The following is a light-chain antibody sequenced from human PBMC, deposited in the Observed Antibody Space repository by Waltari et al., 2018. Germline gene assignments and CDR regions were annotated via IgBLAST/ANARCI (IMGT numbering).Light chain of an antibody. Sequence: DLQMTQSPSSLSASVGDTVTITCRASQTVSNYLNWYQQRPGKAPKLLIYGASNLQSGVPSRFSGSGSGTAFTLTISSLQPEDFATYYCQQSYITPLYQFGRGTKLEIK. CDR3: QQSYITPLYQ. J-gene: IGKJ2*01. V-gene: IGKV1-39*01. CDR1: QTVSNY. CDR2: GAS.